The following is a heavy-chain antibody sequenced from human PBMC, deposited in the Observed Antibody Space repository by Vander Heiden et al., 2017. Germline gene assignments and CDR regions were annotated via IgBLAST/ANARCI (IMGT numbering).Heavy chain of an antibody. D-gene: IGHD6-13*01. V-gene: IGHV3-23*01. Sequence: EVQLLESGGGLVQPGGSLRLSCAASGFTFSSYAMSWVRQAPGKGLEWVSGISGSGATTYYTDSVKGRFTISRDNSKNTLYLQMNSLRADDTAVYYCAKVHQYTGSWYYYWGQGTLVAVSS. J-gene: IGHJ4*02. CDR2: ISGSGATT. CDR1: GFTFSSYA. CDR3: AKVHQYTGSWYYY.